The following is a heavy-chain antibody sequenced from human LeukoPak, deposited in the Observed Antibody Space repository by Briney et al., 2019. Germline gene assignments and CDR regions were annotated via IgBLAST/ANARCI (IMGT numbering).Heavy chain of an antibody. J-gene: IGHJ4*02. Sequence: GGSLRLSCAASGFIFNNYAMHWVRQAPGKGLEYVSGINNNGGSTQYADSVRGRFTISRDNSKNTLYLQMNSLRAEDTAVYYCAKAASGNWNDVSDYWGQGTLVTVSS. CDR3: AKAASGNWNDVSDY. CDR2: INNNGGST. CDR1: GFIFNNYA. D-gene: IGHD1-20*01. V-gene: IGHV3-64*04.